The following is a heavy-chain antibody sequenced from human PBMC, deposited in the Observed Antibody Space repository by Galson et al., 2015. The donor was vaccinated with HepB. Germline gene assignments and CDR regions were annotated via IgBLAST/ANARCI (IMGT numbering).Heavy chain of an antibody. CDR2: IYYSGST. Sequence: ETLSLTCTVSGGSISSHYWSWIRQPPGKGLEWIGYIYYSGSTNYNPSLKSRVTISVDTSKNHFSLRLSSVTAADTAVYYCAGGGYSYGHWGQGTLVTVSS. J-gene: IGHJ4*02. CDR3: AGGGYSYGH. V-gene: IGHV4-59*11. CDR1: GGSISSHY. D-gene: IGHD5-18*01.